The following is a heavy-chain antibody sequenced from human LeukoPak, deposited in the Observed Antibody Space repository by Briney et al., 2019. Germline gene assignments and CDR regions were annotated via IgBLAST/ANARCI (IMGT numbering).Heavy chain of an antibody. V-gene: IGHV3-23*01. D-gene: IGHD3-10*01. CDR1: GFTFRTYA. CDR3: ARASLWFGEISFDY. Sequence: GGSLRLSCAASGFTFRTYAMNWVRQAPGKGLEWVSTISGSGGNTYYADSVKGRFTISRDNSRNTLYLQMNSLRAEDTAVYYCARASLWFGEISFDYWGQGTLVTVSS. J-gene: IGHJ4*02. CDR2: ISGSGGNT.